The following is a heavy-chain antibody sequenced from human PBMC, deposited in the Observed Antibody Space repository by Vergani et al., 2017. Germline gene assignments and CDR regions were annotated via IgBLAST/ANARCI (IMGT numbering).Heavy chain of an antibody. Sequence: QVHLQESGPGLVKPSETLSLTCTVSGGSISSYYWSWIRQPPGKGLEWIGYIYYSGSTNYNPSLKSRVTISVDTSKNQFSLKLSSVTAADTAVYYCARDVSRDWYFDLWGRGTLVTVSS. V-gene: IGHV4-59*01. D-gene: IGHD2-8*01. CDR2: IYYSGST. CDR1: GGSISSYY. CDR3: ARDVSRDWYFDL. J-gene: IGHJ2*01.